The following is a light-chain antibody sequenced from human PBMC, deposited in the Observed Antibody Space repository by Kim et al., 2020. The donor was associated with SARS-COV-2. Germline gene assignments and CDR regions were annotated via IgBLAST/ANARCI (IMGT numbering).Light chain of an antibody. CDR3: LLYYNNARV. J-gene: IGLJ1*01. CDR1: TGAVTSDYY. CDR2: NTN. Sequence: PGGTVTLTWSSSTGAVTSDYYPNWLQQKPGQTPRALIYNTNNKHSWTPARFSGSLLGGKAALTLSGVQPEDEAEYYCLLYYNNARVFGTGTKVTVL. V-gene: IGLV7-43*01.